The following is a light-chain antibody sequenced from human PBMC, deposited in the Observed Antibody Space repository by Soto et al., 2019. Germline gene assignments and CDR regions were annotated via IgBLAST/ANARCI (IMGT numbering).Light chain of an antibody. CDR3: QQYDNLPLT. V-gene: IGKV1-33*01. J-gene: IGKJ4*01. Sequence: DIQMTQSPSSLSASVGDRVTITCQASQDISIFLNWYQQKVGKAPKLLIYAASNLETGVPSRFSASGSGTDFTFTISSLQPEDIATYYCQQYDNLPLTFGGGTKVEIK. CDR1: QDISIF. CDR2: AAS.